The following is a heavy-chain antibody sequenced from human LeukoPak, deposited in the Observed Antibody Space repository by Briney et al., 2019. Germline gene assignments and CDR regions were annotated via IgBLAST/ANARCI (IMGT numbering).Heavy chain of an antibody. CDR3: TTKGLINAFDI. D-gene: IGHD1-14*01. J-gene: IGHJ3*02. V-gene: IGHV3-21*03. Sequence: GGSLRLSCAASGFTVSSNYMSWVRQAPGKGLEWVSSISSSSSYIYYADSVKGRFTISRDNAKNSLYLQMNSLRAEDTAVYYCTTKGLINAFDIWGQGTMVTVSS. CDR2: ISSSSSYI. CDR1: GFTVSSNY.